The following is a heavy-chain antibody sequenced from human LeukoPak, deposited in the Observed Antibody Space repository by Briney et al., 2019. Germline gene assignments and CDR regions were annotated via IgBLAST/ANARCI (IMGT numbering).Heavy chain of an antibody. CDR2: ISSSSSTI. CDR3: ARETIVVVPAAIHYYYGMDV. J-gene: IGHJ6*02. V-gene: IGHV3-48*01. Sequence: GGSLRLSCAASGFTFSSYSMNWVRQAPGKGLEWVSYISSSSSTIYYADSVKGRFTISRDNAKNSLYLQTNSLRAEDTAVYYCARETIVVVPAAIHYYYGMDVWGQGTTVTVSS. D-gene: IGHD2-2*01. CDR1: GFTFSSYS.